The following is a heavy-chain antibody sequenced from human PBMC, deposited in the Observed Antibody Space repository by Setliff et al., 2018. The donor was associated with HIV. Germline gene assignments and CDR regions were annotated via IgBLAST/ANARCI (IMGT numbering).Heavy chain of an antibody. CDR1: GFTFSSYV. CDR2: MSTGGGIK. D-gene: IGHD5-12*01. Sequence: GGSLRLSCAATGFTFSSYVLHWVRQAPGKGLEWVAVMSTGGGIKICADSVKGRFTISRDNPKNMLYLQMNSLRGEDTAVYYCARGDGYRANDAYYDTGMDVWGQGITVTVSS. V-gene: IGHV3-30-3*01. J-gene: IGHJ6*02. CDR3: ARGDGYRANDAYYDTGMDV.